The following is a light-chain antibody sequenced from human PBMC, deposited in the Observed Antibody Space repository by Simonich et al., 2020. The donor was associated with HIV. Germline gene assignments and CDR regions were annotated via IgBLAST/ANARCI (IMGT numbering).Light chain of an antibody. CDR2: AAS. V-gene: IGKV1-12*01. Sequence: DILMTQSPSSVSASVGDRVTITCRAGQGISTWLAWYQQKPGKAPKLLIYAASSLQSGVPSRFSGSGSGTDYTRTISSLQPEDFATYYCQQYYSTPWTFGQGTKVEIK. CDR1: QGISTW. J-gene: IGKJ1*01. CDR3: QQYYSTPWT.